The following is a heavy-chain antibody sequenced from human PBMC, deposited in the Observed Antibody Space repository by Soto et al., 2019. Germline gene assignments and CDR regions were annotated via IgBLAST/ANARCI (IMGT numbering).Heavy chain of an antibody. Sequence: QLQLQESGPGLVKPSETLSLTCTVSGGSISSSSYYWGWIRQPPGKVLEWIGSIYYSGSTYYNPSLKSRVTISVDTSKNQFSLKLSSVTAADTAVYYCTRHDYDYGDYVEYFQHWGQGTLVTVSS. CDR3: TRHDYDYGDYVEYFQH. CDR2: IYYSGST. J-gene: IGHJ1*01. V-gene: IGHV4-39*01. D-gene: IGHD4-17*01. CDR1: GGSISSSSYY.